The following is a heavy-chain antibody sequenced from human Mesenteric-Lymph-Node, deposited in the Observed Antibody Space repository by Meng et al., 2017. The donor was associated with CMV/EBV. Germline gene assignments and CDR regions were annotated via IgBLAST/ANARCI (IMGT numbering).Heavy chain of an antibody. D-gene: IGHD3-10*01. V-gene: IGHV2-5*01. CDR3: THRSGPGSYYDY. CDR1: GFSLSTSEVG. J-gene: IGHJ4*02. CDR2: IYWSDNK. Sequence: CTFSGFSLSTSEVGVGWIRQPPGKALEWLSLIYWSDNKHYNPSLNNRLTITKDTSKNQVVLTLTNVDPVDTATYYCTHRSGPGSYYDYWGQGTLVT.